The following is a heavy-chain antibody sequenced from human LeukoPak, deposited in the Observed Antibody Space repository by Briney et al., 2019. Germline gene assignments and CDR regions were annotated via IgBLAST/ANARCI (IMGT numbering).Heavy chain of an antibody. CDR3: ARGRTTARGYAFDI. J-gene: IGHJ3*02. V-gene: IGHV4-31*03. CDR1: GGSISRGGYY. CDR2: IYYSGST. Sequence: SETLSLTCTVSGGSISRGGYYWSWIRQHPGKGLERIGYIYYSGSTYYNPSLKSRVTILVDSSKNQFSLKLSSVTAADTAVYYCARGRTTARGYAFDIWAQGTMVTVSS. D-gene: IGHD4-11*01.